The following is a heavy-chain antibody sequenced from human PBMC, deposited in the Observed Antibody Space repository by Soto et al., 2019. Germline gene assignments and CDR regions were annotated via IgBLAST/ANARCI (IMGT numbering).Heavy chain of an antibody. Sequence: ASVKVSCKASGYSFTKYHMHWVRQAPGQGLEWMGWINPGSGVTNQAQKFQGRVTMTRDTSITTTYMELNSLTSDDTAVYSCARVAGHKNARFDTWGQGALVTVYS. CDR2: INPGSGVT. J-gene: IGHJ4*02. D-gene: IGHD1-1*01. CDR3: ARVAGHKNARFDT. V-gene: IGHV1-2*02. CDR1: GYSFTKYH.